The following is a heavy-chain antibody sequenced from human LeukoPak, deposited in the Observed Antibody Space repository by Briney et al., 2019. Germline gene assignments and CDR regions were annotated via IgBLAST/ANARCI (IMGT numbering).Heavy chain of an antibody. V-gene: IGHV4-39*07. Sequence: SETLSLTCTVSGGSISSSSYYWGWIRQPPGKGLEWIGSIYYSGSTYYNPSLKSRVTISVDTSKNQFSLKLSSVTAADTAVYYCARDFLSDDSSGYYFSDYWGQGTLVTVSS. J-gene: IGHJ4*02. D-gene: IGHD3-22*01. CDR2: IYYSGST. CDR3: ARDFLSDDSSGYYFSDY. CDR1: GGSISSSSYY.